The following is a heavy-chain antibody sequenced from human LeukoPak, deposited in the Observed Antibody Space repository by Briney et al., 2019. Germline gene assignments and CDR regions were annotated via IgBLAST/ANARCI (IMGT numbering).Heavy chain of an antibody. Sequence: GASVKVSCKASGYTFTSYDMHWVRQAPGQGLEWMGIINPSGDSTSYAQKFQGRVTVTRDTSTSTVYMELSSLRSEDTAVYYCASVLYCGADCYSGRYFFDYWGQGTLVTVSS. CDR2: INPSGDST. D-gene: IGHD2-21*02. CDR3: ASVLYCGADCYSGRYFFDY. J-gene: IGHJ4*02. V-gene: IGHV1-46*01. CDR1: GYTFTSYD.